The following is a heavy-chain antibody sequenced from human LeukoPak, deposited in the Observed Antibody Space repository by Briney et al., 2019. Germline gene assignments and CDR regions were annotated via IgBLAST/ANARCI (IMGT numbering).Heavy chain of an antibody. CDR3: ARGAYSGSYFLDY. CDR1: GVSFSGYY. Sequence: PSETLSLTCAVYGVSFSGYYWSWIRQPPGKGLEWIWAINHSGSTNYNPSPKSRVTISVHTSKNQFSLKLSSVTAADTAVYYCARGAYSGSYFLDYWGQGTLVTASS. V-gene: IGHV4-34*01. CDR2: INHSGST. J-gene: IGHJ4*02. D-gene: IGHD1-26*01.